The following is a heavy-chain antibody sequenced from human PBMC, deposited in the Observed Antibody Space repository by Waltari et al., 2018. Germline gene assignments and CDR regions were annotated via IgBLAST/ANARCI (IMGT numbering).Heavy chain of an antibody. V-gene: IGHV4-39*01. J-gene: IGHJ5*01. D-gene: IGHD6-19*01. Sequence: QLQLQESGPGLVKPSETLSLSCRVSGDSISTSRYYWGWIRQPPGKGREWIGSVFYSGRTYYNPSLKSRVTMSIDTSKNQISLKLTSVTAADTAVFYCAGGSSSGWYAFWGQGILVTVPS. CDR2: VFYSGRT. CDR3: AGGSSSGWYAF. CDR1: GDSISTSRYY.